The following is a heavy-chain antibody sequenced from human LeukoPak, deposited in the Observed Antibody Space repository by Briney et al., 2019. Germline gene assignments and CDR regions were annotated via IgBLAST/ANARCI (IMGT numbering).Heavy chain of an antibody. J-gene: IGHJ4*02. CDR3: AKWSSTLKAFDF. Sequence: PSETLSLTCTVSGGSIRSYFWNWIRQPPGKGLEWIGYISSSGSTNSNPSLKSRVSISVDTSKNQFSLKLGSVTAADTAVYYCAKWSSTLKAFDFWGQGILVIVSS. V-gene: IGHV4-59*08. CDR1: GGSIRSYF. CDR2: ISSSGST. D-gene: IGHD2-8*01.